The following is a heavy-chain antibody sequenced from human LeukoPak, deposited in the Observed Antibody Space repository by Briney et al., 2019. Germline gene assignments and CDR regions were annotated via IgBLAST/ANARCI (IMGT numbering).Heavy chain of an antibody. CDR1: GFTFSTYV. CDR3: GGSGNYYRLDY. V-gene: IGHV3-23*01. Sequence: GGSLRLSSAASGFTFSTYVMTWVRQAPGRGLEWVSAISGSGGSTYNADSVKGRFTLSRDNSKNTLYLQMNSLRAEDTAVYYCGGSGNYYRLDYWGQGTLVTVSS. J-gene: IGHJ4*02. D-gene: IGHD3-10*01. CDR2: ISGSGGST.